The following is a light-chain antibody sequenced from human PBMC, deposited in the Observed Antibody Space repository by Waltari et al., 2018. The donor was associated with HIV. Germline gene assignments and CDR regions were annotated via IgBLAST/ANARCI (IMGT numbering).Light chain of an antibody. Sequence: DIQMTQSPSSLSASVGDRVTITCRASRGISNSLAWYQQKPGKAPKLLLYAASRLESGVPSRFSGSGSGTDYTLTISSLQPEDFATYYCHQYYSTRTFGQGTKVEIK. CDR3: HQYYSTRT. CDR1: RGISNS. J-gene: IGKJ1*01. V-gene: IGKV1-NL1*01. CDR2: AAS.